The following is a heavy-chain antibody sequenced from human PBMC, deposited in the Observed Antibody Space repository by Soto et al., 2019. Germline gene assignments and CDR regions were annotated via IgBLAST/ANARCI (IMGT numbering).Heavy chain of an antibody. CDR3: TRQRYYDSHYYFDD. Sequence: GGSLRPSCAGSGFTLSGSAMHWVRQASGKGLEWVGRIRSKANSYATAYAASVKGRFTISRDDSKNTAYLQMNSQKTEDTAVYYCTRQRYYDSHYYFDDWGQGTLVTVSS. D-gene: IGHD3-22*01. V-gene: IGHV3-73*01. J-gene: IGHJ4*02. CDR1: GFTLSGSA. CDR2: IRSKANSYAT.